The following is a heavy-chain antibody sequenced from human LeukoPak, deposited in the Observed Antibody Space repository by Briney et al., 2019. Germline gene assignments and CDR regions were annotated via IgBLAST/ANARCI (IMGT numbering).Heavy chain of an antibody. CDR3: VRGGSYTFDP. CDR1: GFTLSHYW. V-gene: IGHV3-7*01. CDR2: IKEDGSEK. J-gene: IGHJ5*02. Sequence: PGGSLRLSCSAFGFTLSHYWMTWDRQAPGKGLEWVASIKEDGSEKSYVDSVKGRFTISRDNAKNSLYLQMNSLGAEDTAVYYCVRGGSYTFDPWGQGILVTVSS. D-gene: IGHD1-26*01.